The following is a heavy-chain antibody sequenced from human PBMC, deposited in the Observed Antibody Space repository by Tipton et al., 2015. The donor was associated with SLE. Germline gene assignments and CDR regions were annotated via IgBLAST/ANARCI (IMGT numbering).Heavy chain of an antibody. CDR3: ARDSGARGWYFDL. J-gene: IGHJ2*01. V-gene: IGHV4-4*07. Sequence: TLSLTCTVSGGSISSYYWSWIRQPAGKGLEWIGRIYTSGSTNYNPSLKSRVTISVDTSKNQFSPKLSSVTAADTAVYYCARDSGARGWYFDLWGRGTLVTVSS. CDR2: IYTSGST. CDR1: GGSISSYY. D-gene: IGHD1-26*01.